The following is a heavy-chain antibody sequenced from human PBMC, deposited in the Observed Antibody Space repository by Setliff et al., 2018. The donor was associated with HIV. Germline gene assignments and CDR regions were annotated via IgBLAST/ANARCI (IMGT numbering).Heavy chain of an antibody. V-gene: IGHV4-38-2*02. CDR3: VRVDYGDYDFDY. D-gene: IGHD4-17*01. J-gene: IGHJ4*02. Sequence: SETLSLTCTVSGHPITSDYQWGWIRQPPGKGLEWIGSIYHSGSTYYNPSLKSRVTISVDTTKSQISLKLISVTAADTAVFYCVRVDYGDYDFDYWGQGTLVTVSS. CDR2: IYHSGST. CDR1: GHPITSDYQ.